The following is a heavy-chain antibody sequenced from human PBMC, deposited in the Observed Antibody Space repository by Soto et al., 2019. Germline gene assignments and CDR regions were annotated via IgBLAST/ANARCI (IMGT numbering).Heavy chain of an antibody. CDR2: MNPNSGNT. CDR3: ASSKTARDYYFDY. J-gene: IGHJ4*02. CDR1: GYTFTSYD. D-gene: IGHD2-21*02. Sequence: QVQLVQSGAEVKKPGASVKVSCKASGYTFTSYDINWVRQATGQGLEWMGWMNPNSGNTGYAQKFQGRVTITADKSTSTAYMELSSLRSEDTAVYYCASSKTARDYYFDYWGQGTLVTVSS. V-gene: IGHV1-8*01.